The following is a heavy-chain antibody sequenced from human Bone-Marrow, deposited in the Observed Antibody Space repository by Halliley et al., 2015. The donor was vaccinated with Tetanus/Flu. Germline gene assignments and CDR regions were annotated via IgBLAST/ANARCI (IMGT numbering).Heavy chain of an antibody. D-gene: IGHD3-16*01. V-gene: IGHV1-69*04. CDR3: ARVGRQYYYGMDV. J-gene: IGHJ6*02. Sequence: QWMGKIRPIIDVSDYAQKFQGRVTITADKSPRTAYMELNNLRSEDTAVYYCARVGRQYYYGMDVWGQGTTVTVS. CDR2: IRPIIDVS.